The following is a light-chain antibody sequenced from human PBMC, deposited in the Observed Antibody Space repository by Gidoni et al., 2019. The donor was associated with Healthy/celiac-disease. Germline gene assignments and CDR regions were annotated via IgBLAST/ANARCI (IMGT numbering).Light chain of an antibody. CDR2: WAS. CDR3: QQYYSTRCS. J-gene: IGKJ2*04. Sequence: IVLTQSPVSLALSLGERATINCKPSQSVLYSSNNKNYLAWYQQKPGQPPKLLIYWASTRESGVPDRFSGSGSGTDFTLTISSLQAEDVAVYYCQQYYSTRCSFXQXTKLEIK. CDR1: QSVLYSSNNKNY. V-gene: IGKV4-1*01.